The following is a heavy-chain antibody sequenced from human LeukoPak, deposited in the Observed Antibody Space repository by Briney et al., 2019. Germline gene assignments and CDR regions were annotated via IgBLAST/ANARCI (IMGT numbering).Heavy chain of an antibody. J-gene: IGHJ5*02. D-gene: IGHD6-19*01. Sequence: SETLSLTCTVSGGSISSYYWSWIRQPPGKGMEYIGYISYSGNTNYSPSLKSRVTISVDTSKNQVSLKLSSVTAADTAMYYCARASGSGFDPWGQGTLVTVSS. CDR2: ISYSGNT. CDR1: GGSISSYY. V-gene: IGHV4-59*01. CDR3: ARASGSGFDP.